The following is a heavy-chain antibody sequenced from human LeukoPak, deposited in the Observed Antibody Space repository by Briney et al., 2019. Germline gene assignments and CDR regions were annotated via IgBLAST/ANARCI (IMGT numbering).Heavy chain of an antibody. J-gene: IGHJ4*02. Sequence: PGGSLRLSCAASGFTVSSDYMTWVRQAPGKGLEWVSAISGSGGSTYYADSVKGRFTISRDNSKNTLYLQMNSLRAEDTAVYYCAKRALLGFGELYYFDYWGQGTLVTVSS. D-gene: IGHD3-10*01. CDR3: AKRALLGFGELYYFDY. CDR2: ISGSGGST. CDR1: GFTVSSDY. V-gene: IGHV3-23*01.